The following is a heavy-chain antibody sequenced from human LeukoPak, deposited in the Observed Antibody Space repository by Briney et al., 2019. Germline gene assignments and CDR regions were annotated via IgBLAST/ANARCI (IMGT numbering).Heavy chain of an antibody. CDR1: GGTFRSYA. J-gene: IGHJ3*02. CDR3: ARDDGTYYYDSSGYWGAFDI. V-gene: IGHV1-69*04. CDR2: IIPILGIA. Sequence: SVKVSCKASGGTFRSYAISWVRQAPGQGLEWMGRIIPILGIANYAQKFQGRVTITADKSTSTAYMELSSLRSEDTAVYYCARDDGTYYYDSSGYWGAFDIWGQGTMVTVSS. D-gene: IGHD3-22*01.